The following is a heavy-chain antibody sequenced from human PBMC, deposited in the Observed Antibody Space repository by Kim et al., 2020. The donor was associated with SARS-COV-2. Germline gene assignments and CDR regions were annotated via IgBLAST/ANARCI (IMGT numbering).Heavy chain of an antibody. V-gene: IGHV4-4*02. Sequence: SETLSLTCAVSGGSISSSNWWSWVRQPPGKGLEWIGEIYHSGSTNYNPSLKSRVTISVDKSKNQFSLKLSSVTAADTAVYYCARRGIGLRFLGGFDPWGQGTLVTVSS. CDR1: GGSISSSNW. CDR3: ARRGIGLRFLGGFDP. CDR2: IYHSGST. D-gene: IGHD3-3*01. J-gene: IGHJ5*02.